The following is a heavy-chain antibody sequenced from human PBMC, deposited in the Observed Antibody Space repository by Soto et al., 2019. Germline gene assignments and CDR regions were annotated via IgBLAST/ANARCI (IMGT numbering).Heavy chain of an antibody. CDR2: IYHSGST. J-gene: IGHJ3*02. CDR1: GGSISSSNW. Sequence: QVQLQESGPGLVKPSGTLSLTCAVSGGSISSSNWWSWVRQPPGKGLEWIGEIYHSGSTNYNPSLKSRFTLSVDKSKNQYSLKLSSVTAADTAVYYCARGGNWNYGGSAFDIWCQGTMVTVSS. CDR3: ARGGNWNYGGSAFDI. V-gene: IGHV4-4*02. D-gene: IGHD1-7*01.